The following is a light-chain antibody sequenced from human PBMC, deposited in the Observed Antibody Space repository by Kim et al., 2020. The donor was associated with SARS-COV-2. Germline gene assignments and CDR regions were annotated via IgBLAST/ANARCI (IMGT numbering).Light chain of an antibody. CDR1: PSLLHRDGGTY. Sequence: QPASISCESSPSLLHRDGGTYLGWHHQRPGQPPRLLIYEISTRLSGVPDRFSGSGAGTDFTLTISGVEAEDVAVYYCMQGTQFPYSFGQGTKLEI. CDR2: EIS. J-gene: IGKJ2*03. V-gene: IGKV2-24*01. CDR3: MQGTQFPYS.